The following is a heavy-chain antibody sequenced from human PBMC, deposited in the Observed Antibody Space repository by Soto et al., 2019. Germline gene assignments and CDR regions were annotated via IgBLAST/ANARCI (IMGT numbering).Heavy chain of an antibody. Sequence: GASVKVSCKASGGTFSSYAISWVRQAPGQGLEWMGGIIPIFGTANYAQKFQGRVTITADESTSTAYMELSSLRSEDTAVYYCASAYDFWSRTANPLHYGMDVWGQGNTVTVSS. J-gene: IGHJ6*02. V-gene: IGHV1-69*13. D-gene: IGHD3-3*01. CDR3: ASAYDFWSRTANPLHYGMDV. CDR1: GGTFSSYA. CDR2: IIPIFGTA.